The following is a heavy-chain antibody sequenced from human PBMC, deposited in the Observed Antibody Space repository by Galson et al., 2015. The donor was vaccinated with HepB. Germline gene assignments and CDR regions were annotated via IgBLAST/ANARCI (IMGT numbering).Heavy chain of an antibody. CDR2: IKSKTDGGTT. J-gene: IGHJ5*02. Sequence: SLRLSCAASGFTFNYAWMSWVRQAPGKGLEWVGHIKSKTDGGTTDYAAPVKGRFTISRDDSKNTLYLQMNSLKTEDTAVYHCTTDVIDVRRAGYSGYDYRPNWFDPWGQGTLVTVSS. CDR3: TTDVIDVRRAGYSGYDYRPNWFDP. V-gene: IGHV3-15*01. CDR1: GFTFNYAW. D-gene: IGHD5-12*01.